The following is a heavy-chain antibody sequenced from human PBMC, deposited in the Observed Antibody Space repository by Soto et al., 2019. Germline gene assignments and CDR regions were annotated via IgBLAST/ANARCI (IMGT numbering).Heavy chain of an antibody. Sequence: QLQLQESGPGLVKPSETLSLTCTVSGGSISSSSYYWGWIRQPPGKGLEWIGSIYYSGSTYYNPSLKIRVTISVDTSKNQFSLKLSSVTAADTAVYYCARLGANSSSWYSSEYYFDYWGQGALVTVSS. CDR2: IYYSGST. CDR1: GGSISSSSYY. V-gene: IGHV4-39*01. J-gene: IGHJ4*02. CDR3: ARLGANSSSWYSSEYYFDY. D-gene: IGHD6-13*01.